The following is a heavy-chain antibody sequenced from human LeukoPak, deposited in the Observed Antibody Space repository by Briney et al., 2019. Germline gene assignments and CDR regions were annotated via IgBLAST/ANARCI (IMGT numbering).Heavy chain of an antibody. J-gene: IGHJ1*01. CDR3: YGGNADH. V-gene: IGHV3-74*01. CDR2: TNTDGSST. D-gene: IGHD4-23*01. CDR1: GFTFSSYW. Sequence: PGGSLRLSCAVSGFTFSSYWMHWVRQAPGKGLVWVSCTNTDGSSTRYADSVKGRFTISRDNAKNTLFLQMNSLRAEDTAVYYCYGGNADHWGQGTLVTVPS.